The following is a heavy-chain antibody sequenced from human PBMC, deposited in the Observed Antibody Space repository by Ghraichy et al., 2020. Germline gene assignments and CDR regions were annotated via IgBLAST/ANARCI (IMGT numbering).Heavy chain of an antibody. CDR2: IWYDGSNK. CDR3: ARDRNTSCYICYYGMDV. V-gene: IGHV3-33*01. CDR1: GFTFSSYG. Sequence: GGSLRLSCAASGFTFSSYGMHWVRQAPGKGLEWVAVIWYDGSNKYYADSVKGRFTISRDNSKNTLYLQMNSLRAEDTAVYYCARDRNTSCYICYYGMDVWGQGTTVTVSS. J-gene: IGHJ6*02. D-gene: IGHD2-2*02.